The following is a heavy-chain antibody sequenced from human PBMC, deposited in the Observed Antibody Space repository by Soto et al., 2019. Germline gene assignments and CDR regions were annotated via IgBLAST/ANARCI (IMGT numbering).Heavy chain of an antibody. V-gene: IGHV1-18*01. CDR2: ISTYNGKT. CDR3: ARDRVEAALGTFDQ. D-gene: IGHD6-13*01. J-gene: IGHJ4*02. CDR1: VYTFSTYP. Sequence: GASVRVSCNTSVYTFSTYPINWVRQTPGQGLEWVGWISTYNGKTNYGQKFQGRVTITTDTSTSTAYMDLGNLRSDDTAVYYCARDRVEAALGTFDQWGQGTLVTVAS.